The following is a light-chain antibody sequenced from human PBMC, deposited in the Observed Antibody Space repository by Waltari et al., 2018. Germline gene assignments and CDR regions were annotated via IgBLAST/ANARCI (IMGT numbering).Light chain of an antibody. CDR1: QDIRTY. J-gene: IGKJ3*01. Sequence: DPHFTQSLSFLSASVGHRVPIICRDSQDIRTYLAWYQQNPGKAPKLLIHAVATLQGGVPSRFSGGGSGTEFTLTISSLQPEDFATYYCQQLSSYPFTFGPGTKVDIK. CDR2: AVA. CDR3: QQLSSYPFT. V-gene: IGKV1-9*01.